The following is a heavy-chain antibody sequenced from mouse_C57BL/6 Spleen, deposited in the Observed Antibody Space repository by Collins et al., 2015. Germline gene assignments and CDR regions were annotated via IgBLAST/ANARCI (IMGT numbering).Heavy chain of an antibody. CDR1: GYTFTDYY. D-gene: IGHD1-1*01. J-gene: IGHJ2*01. CDR3: ASPYYYGAFDY. CDR2: IYPGDGDT. Sequence: VQLQQSGPELVKPGASVKISCKASGYTFTDYYMNWVKQKPEKGLEWIGQIYPGDGDTNYNGKFKGKATLTADKSSSTAYMQLSSLTSEDSAVYFCASPYYYGAFDYWGQGTTLTVSS. V-gene: IGHV1-80*01.